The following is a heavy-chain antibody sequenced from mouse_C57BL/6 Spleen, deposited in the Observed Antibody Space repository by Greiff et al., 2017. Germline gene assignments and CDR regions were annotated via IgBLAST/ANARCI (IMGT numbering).Heavy chain of an antibody. CDR3: ARDDYGSSYRGFAY. D-gene: IGHD1-1*01. V-gene: IGHV1-18*01. J-gene: IGHJ3*01. Sequence: VQLQQSGPELVKPGASVKIPCKASGYTFTDYNMDWVKQSHGKSLEWIGDINPNNGGTIYNQKFKGKATLTVDKSSSTAYMELRSLTSEDTAVYYCARDDYGSSYRGFAYWGQGTLVTVSA. CDR2: INPNNGGT. CDR1: GYTFTDYN.